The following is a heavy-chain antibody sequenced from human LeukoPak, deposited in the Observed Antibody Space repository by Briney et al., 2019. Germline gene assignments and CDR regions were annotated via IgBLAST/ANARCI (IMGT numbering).Heavy chain of an antibody. D-gene: IGHD3-16*01. CDR3: ARRGDAYSHPYDY. Sequence: GGSLRLSCTVSGFTVSSNSMSWVRQAPGKGLEWVSFIYSDNTHYSDSVKGRFTISRDNSKNTLYLQMNSLRAEDTAVYYCARRGDAYSHPYDYWGQGTLVTVSS. CDR2: IYSDNT. J-gene: IGHJ4*02. CDR1: GFTVSSNS. V-gene: IGHV3-53*01.